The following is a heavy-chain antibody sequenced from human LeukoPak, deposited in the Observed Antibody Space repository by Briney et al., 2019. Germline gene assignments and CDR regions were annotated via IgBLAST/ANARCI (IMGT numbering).Heavy chain of an antibody. CDR3: ARHHEPHFDY. J-gene: IGHJ4*02. Sequence: SETLSLTCTVSGGSISSSSYYWGWIRQPPGKGLEWIGSIYYSGSTYYNPSLKSRVTISVDTSKNQFSLKLSSVTAADTAVYYCARHHEPHFDYWGQGTLVTVSS. CDR2: IYYSGST. V-gene: IGHV4-39*01. CDR1: GGSISSSSYY.